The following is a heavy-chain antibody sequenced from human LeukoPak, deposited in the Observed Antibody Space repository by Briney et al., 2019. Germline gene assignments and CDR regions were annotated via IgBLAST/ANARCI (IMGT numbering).Heavy chain of an antibody. CDR2: INSDGSST. CDR3: ARGGILWSYDY. CDR1: GFTFSSYW. D-gene: IGHD2-21*01. J-gene: IGHJ4*02. Sequence: GGSLRLSRAASGFTFSSYWMHWVRQAPGKGLVWVSRINSDGSSTSYADSVKGRFTISRDNAKNTLYLQMNSLRAEDTAVYYCARGGILWSYDYWGQGTLVTVSS. V-gene: IGHV3-74*01.